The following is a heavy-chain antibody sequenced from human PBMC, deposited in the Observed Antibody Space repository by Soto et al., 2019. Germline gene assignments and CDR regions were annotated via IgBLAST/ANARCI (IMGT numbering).Heavy chain of an antibody. CDR3: ARGQEVGAHFFDS. Sequence: SGGSLRLSCEASGFTFSKFDMHWVRQPTGKGLEWVSTIGISGDTYYAVSVKGRFTISRDNAKNSLSLQMNSLRAGDTALYFCARGQEVGAHFFDSWGQGTPVTVSS. J-gene: IGHJ4*02. CDR1: GFTFSKFD. V-gene: IGHV3-13*04. D-gene: IGHD2-15*01. CDR2: IGISGDT.